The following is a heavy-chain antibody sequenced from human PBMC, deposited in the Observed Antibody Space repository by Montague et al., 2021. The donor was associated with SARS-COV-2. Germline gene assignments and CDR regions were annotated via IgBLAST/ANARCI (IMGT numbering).Heavy chain of an antibody. V-gene: IGHV4-59*08. Sequence: SETLSLTCTVSGASISSFYWSWFRQPPGKGLEWIGYIYDSGSTNYNPSLTSRVTMSVDTSKNQFSLKVNSVTAADTAVYYCARHYSATLPAVYWGQGTLVTVSS. CDR2: IYDSGST. CDR3: ARHYSATLPAVY. CDR1: GASISSFY. J-gene: IGHJ4*02. D-gene: IGHD2-15*01.